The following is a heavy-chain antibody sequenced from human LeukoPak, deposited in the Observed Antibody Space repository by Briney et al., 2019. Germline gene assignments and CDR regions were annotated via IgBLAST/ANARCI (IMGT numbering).Heavy chain of an antibody. CDR1: GYTFTSYG. V-gene: IGHV1-18*01. CDR2: ISAYNGNT. J-gene: IGHJ4*02. CDR3: ARDHLAYYGSGSTKGGDY. Sequence: ASVKVSCKSSGYTFTSYGISWVRQAPGQGLEWMGWISAYNGNTNYAQKLQGRVTMTTDTSTSTAYMELRSLRSEDTAVYYCARDHLAYYGSGSTKGGDYWGQGTLVTVSS. D-gene: IGHD3-10*01.